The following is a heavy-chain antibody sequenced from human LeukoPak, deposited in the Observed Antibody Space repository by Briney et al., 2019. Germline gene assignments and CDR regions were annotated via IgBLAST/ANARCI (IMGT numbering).Heavy chain of an antibody. V-gene: IGHV3-74*01. J-gene: IGHJ6*03. CDR3: ARLVVIISVNMDV. CDR2: INSDGSST. Sequence: PGGSLRLSCAASGFTFSSYWMHWVRQAPGKGLVWVSRINSDGSSTSYADSVKGRFTIPRDNAKNTLYLQMNSLRAEDRAVYYCARLVVIISVNMDVWGKGTTVTISS. CDR1: GFTFSSYW. D-gene: IGHD3-3*01.